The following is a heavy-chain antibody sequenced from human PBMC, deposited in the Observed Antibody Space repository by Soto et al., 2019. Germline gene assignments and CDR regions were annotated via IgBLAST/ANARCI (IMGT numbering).Heavy chain of an antibody. Sequence: SETLSLTCTVSGGSISSYYWSWIRQPPGKGLEWIGYIYYSGSTNYNPSLKSRVTISVDTSKNQFSLKLSSVTAADTAVYYCARDGPCYDYIPTLNAFDIWGQGTMVTVSS. D-gene: IGHD3-16*01. CDR1: GGSISSYY. V-gene: IGHV4-59*01. CDR3: ARDGPCYDYIPTLNAFDI. CDR2: IYYSGST. J-gene: IGHJ3*02.